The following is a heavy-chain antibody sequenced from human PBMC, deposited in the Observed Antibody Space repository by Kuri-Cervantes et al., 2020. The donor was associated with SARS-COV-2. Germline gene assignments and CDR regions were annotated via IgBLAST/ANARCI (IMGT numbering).Heavy chain of an antibody. CDR2: ISAYNGNT. CDR3: ARDYDMVQENWFDP. V-gene: IGHV1-18*01. D-gene: IGHD3-10*01. J-gene: IGHJ5*02. CDR1: GYTFTSYD. Sequence: ASVKVSCKASGYTFTSYDINWVRQATGQGLEWMGWISAYNGNTNYAQKLQGRVTMTTDTSTSTAYMELRSLRSDDTAVYYCARDYDMVQENWFDPWGQGTLVTVSS.